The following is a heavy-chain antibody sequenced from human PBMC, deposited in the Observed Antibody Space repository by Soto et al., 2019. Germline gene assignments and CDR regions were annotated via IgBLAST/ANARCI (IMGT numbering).Heavy chain of an antibody. D-gene: IGHD6-19*01. CDR3: ASPIAVAGPYYYYGMDI. Sequence: SVKVSCKASGFTFTSSAVQWVRQARGQRLEWIGWIVVGSGNTNYAQKFQERVTITRDMSTSTVYMELSSLRSEDTAVYYCASPIAVAGPYYYYGMDIWGQGTTVTVSS. J-gene: IGHJ6*02. CDR2: IVVGSGNT. V-gene: IGHV1-58*01. CDR1: GFTFTSSA.